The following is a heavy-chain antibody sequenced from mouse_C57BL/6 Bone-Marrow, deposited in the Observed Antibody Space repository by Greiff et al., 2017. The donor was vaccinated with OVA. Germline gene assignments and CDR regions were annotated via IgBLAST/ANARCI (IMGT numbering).Heavy chain of an antibody. CDR1: GFTFSSYS. CDR3: ARGGSHFDY. Sequence: EVQGVESGGGLVKPGGSLKLSCAASGFTFSSYSMSWVRQTPEKRLEWVATISDGGSYTYYPDNVKGRFTISRDNAKNNLYLQMSHLKSEDTAMYYCARGGSHFDYWGQGTTLTVSS. V-gene: IGHV5-4*01. CDR2: ISDGGSYT. J-gene: IGHJ2*01.